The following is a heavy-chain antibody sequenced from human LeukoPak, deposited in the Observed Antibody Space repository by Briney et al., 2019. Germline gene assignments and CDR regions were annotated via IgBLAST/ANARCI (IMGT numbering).Heavy chain of an antibody. Sequence: ASVKVSCKASGYTFTGYHMHWVRQAPGHGLEWMGWINPNSGGTKDVQKFQGRVTITRDTSISTAYVELSRLRSDDTAVYYCTRDSYYYESSAETNNAFDIWGQGTMVTVSS. CDR3: TRDSYYYESSAETNNAFDI. CDR1: GYTFTGYH. CDR2: INPNSGGT. D-gene: IGHD3-22*01. J-gene: IGHJ3*02. V-gene: IGHV1-2*02.